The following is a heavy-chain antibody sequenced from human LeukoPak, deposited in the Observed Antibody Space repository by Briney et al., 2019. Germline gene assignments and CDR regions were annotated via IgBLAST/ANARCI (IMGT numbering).Heavy chain of an antibody. Sequence: PSQTLSLTCTVSGDSISRGRYYWSWVRQPAGKELEWIGRIYASGKTDYNPYTPSLKSRVAMSLDTSKNQVSLKLSSVTAADTAVYYCARGRAVAGTEVWFDPWGQGTLVTVSS. D-gene: IGHD6-19*01. CDR1: GDSISRGRYY. V-gene: IGHV4-61*02. CDR2: IYASGKT. CDR3: ARGRAVAGTEVWFDP. J-gene: IGHJ5*02.